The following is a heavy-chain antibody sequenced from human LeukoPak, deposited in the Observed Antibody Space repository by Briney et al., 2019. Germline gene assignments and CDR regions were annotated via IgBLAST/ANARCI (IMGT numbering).Heavy chain of an antibody. J-gene: IGHJ4*02. CDR1: GFTFSSYA. CDR3: ARARVDGYNY. D-gene: IGHD5-24*01. Sequence: GGSLRLSCAASGFTFSSYAMHWVRQAPGKGLEWVAVISYDGSNKYYADSVKGRFTISRDNAKNSLYLQMNSLRAEDTAVYYCARARVDGYNYWGQGTLVTVSS. V-gene: IGHV3-30-3*01. CDR2: ISYDGSNK.